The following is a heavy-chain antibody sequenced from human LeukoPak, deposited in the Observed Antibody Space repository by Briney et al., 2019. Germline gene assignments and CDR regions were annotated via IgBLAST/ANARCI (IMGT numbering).Heavy chain of an antibody. CDR1: GFTLSSYA. J-gene: IGHJ3*02. Sequence: GRSLRLSCAASGFTLSSYAMHWVRQAPGKGLEWGAVISYDGSNKYYADSVKGRFTIPRDNSKNALYRKRNRRRAEARAVFYCANGYYYDSSGYYDDAFDIWGQGTMVTVSS. CDR3: ANGYYYDSSGYYDDAFDI. D-gene: IGHD3-22*01. V-gene: IGHV3-30*18. CDR2: ISYDGSNK.